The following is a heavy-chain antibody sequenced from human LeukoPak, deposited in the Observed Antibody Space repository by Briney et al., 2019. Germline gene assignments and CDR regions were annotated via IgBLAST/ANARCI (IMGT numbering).Heavy chain of an antibody. D-gene: IGHD5-18*01. Sequence: SETLSLTCTASGGSISSYYWSWIRQPPGKGLEWIGYIYYSGSTNYNPSLKSRVTISVDTSKNQFSLKLSSVTAADTAVYYCARGRMGYPFDYWGQGTLVTVSS. CDR1: GGSISSYY. CDR2: IYYSGST. V-gene: IGHV4-59*01. CDR3: ARGRMGYPFDY. J-gene: IGHJ4*02.